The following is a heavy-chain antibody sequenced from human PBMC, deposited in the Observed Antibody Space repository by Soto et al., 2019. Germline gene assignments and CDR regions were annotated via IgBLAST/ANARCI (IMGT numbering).Heavy chain of an antibody. V-gene: IGHV3-23*05. CDR2: IDQTGAYT. J-gene: IGHJ4*02. D-gene: IGHD3-3*01. CDR3: VSWIFAHIDH. Sequence: LRLSCAASGFIFSGHTMSWVRQAPGTGLEWVSSIDQTGAYTNYAESVKGRFTISRDNSRNTLDLQMNSLRAADTALYYCVSWIFAHIDHWGQGTPVTVSS. CDR1: GFIFSGHT.